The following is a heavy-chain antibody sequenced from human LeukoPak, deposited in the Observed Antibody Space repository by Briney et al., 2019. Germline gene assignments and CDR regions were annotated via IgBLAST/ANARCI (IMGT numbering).Heavy chain of an antibody. V-gene: IGHV3-21*05. D-gene: IGHD2-21*02. CDR1: GFTISSDG. CDR2: ISATGSYT. CDR3: ARKLGGAQCGGDCFFDH. Sequence: GGSLRLSCAASGFTISSDGMSWVRQAPGKGLEWIGYISATGSYTTYADSVRGRFTISRDNAKNLLFLQMNDLRTEDTAVHYCARKLGGAQCGGDCFFDHWGQGTRVAVSS. J-gene: IGHJ4*02.